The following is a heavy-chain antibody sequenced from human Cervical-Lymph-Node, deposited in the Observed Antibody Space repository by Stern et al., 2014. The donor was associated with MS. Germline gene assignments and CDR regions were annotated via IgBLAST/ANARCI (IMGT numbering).Heavy chain of an antibody. Sequence: EMQLVESGGGLVQPGGSLRLSCAASGFTFSSYWMTWVRQSPGQGLEWVANIKQDGSEQYYANPMKGRFSISRDNAKNSLYLQMNSLRVEDTAVYYCARDLVAATRRGSFDIWGQGTMVTVSS. CDR3: ARDLVAATRRGSFDI. V-gene: IGHV3-7*01. J-gene: IGHJ3*02. D-gene: IGHD1-26*01. CDR1: GFTFSSYW. CDR2: IKQDGSEQ.